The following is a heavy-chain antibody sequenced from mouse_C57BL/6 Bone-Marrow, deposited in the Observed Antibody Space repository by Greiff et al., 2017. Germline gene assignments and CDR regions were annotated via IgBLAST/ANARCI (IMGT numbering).Heavy chain of an antibody. V-gene: IGHV1-69*01. D-gene: IGHD2-3*01. Sequence: QVQLQQPGAELVMPGASVKLSCKASGYTFTSYWMNWVKQRPGQGLEWIGKIDPSGSYTNYNQKFKGKSTLTVDKSSSTAYMQLSSLTSEDSAVYYCARVPPDGSFAYWGQGTLVTVSA. CDR1: GYTFTSYW. CDR2: IDPSGSYT. J-gene: IGHJ3*01. CDR3: ARVPPDGSFAY.